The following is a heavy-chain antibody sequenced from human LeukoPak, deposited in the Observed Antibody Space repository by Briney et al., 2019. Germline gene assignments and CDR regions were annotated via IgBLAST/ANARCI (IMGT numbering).Heavy chain of an antibody. CDR1: GFTFSSYG. J-gene: IGHJ4*02. CDR2: ISYDGSNK. CDR3: AKDPGYSSSWYYFDY. V-gene: IGHV3-30*18. D-gene: IGHD6-13*01. Sequence: GGSLRLSCAASGFTFSSYGMHRVRQAPGKGLEWVAVISYDGSNKYYADSVKGRFTISRDNSKNTLYLQMNSLRAEDTAVYYCAKDPGYSSSWYYFDYWGQGTLVTVSS.